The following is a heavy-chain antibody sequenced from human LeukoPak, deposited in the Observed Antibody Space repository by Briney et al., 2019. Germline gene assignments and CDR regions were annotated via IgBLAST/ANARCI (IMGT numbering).Heavy chain of an antibody. D-gene: IGHD4-23*01. CDR2: IYYSGSS. CDR1: GGSVSSSDSY. CDR3: ARARGGNSPFDGMDV. V-gene: IGHV4-39*07. J-gene: IGHJ6*02. Sequence: PSETLSLTCTVSGGSVSSSDSYWGWIRQPPVKGLEWIANIYYSGSSYYSPSHRSRVTISLDTSKNQFSLKLSSVTAADTAVYYCARARGGNSPFDGMDVWGQGTTVTVSS.